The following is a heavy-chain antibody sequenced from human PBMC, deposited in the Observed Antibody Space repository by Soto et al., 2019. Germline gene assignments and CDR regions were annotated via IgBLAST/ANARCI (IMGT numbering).Heavy chain of an antibody. CDR2: LSKDGSVQ. V-gene: IGHV3-30*04. J-gene: IGHJ4*02. D-gene: IGHD3-10*01. CDR3: VRSRSGAVADSFDY. Sequence: GGSLRLSCAGSGFTFSRYALHWVRLAPGKGLEWVAALSKDGSVQYWLDSVRGRFTISRDNSKNTLYLRMNSLRPEDTGVYYCVRSRSGAVADSFDYWGQGTQVTVYS. CDR1: GFTFSRYA.